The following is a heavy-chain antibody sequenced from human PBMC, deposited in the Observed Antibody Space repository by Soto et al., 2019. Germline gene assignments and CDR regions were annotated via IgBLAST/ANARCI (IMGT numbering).Heavy chain of an antibody. CDR2: MYYSGSS. J-gene: IGHJ4*02. D-gene: IGHD5-12*01. Sequence: SLTCSVSGASMNNYYGSWVRQPPGKGLEWIGYMYYSGSSNYNSSLKSRVTISVDTSKNQFSLKLSSVTAADTAVYYCATSEGRDGYSFDYWGPGTLVTVSS. CDR1: GASMNNYY. V-gene: IGHV4-59*03. CDR3: ATSEGRDGYSFDY.